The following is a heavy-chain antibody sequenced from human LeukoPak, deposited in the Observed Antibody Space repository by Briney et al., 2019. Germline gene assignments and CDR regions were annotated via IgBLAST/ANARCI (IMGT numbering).Heavy chain of an antibody. CDR1: GFTFSSSA. V-gene: IGHV3-23*01. J-gene: IGHJ3*02. CDR3: AKDIAARRPAFDI. CDR2: ISDSGDST. Sequence: GGSLRLSCAASGFTFSSSAMSWVRQAPGKGLEWVSSISDSGDSTYYADSVKGRFTISRDDSKNTLYLQMNSLRAEDTAVYYCAKDIAARRPAFDIWGQGTMVTVSS. D-gene: IGHD6-6*01.